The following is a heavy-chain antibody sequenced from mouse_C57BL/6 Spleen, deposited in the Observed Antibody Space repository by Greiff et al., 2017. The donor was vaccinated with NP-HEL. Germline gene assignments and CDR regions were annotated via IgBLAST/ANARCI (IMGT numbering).Heavy chain of an antibody. Sequence: QVQLQQPGAELVRPGSSVKLSCKASGYTFTSYWMHWVKQRPIQGLEWIGNIDPSDSETHYNQKFKDKATLTVDKSSSTAYMQLSSLTSEDSAVDYCARGVGRAFDYWGQGTTLTVSS. V-gene: IGHV1-52*01. D-gene: IGHD4-1*01. CDR1: GYTFTSYW. CDR3: ARGVGRAFDY. CDR2: IDPSDSET. J-gene: IGHJ2*01.